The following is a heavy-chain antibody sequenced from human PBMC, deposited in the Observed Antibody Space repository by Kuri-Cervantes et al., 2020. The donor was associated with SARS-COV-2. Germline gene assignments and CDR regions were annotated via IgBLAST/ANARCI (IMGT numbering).Heavy chain of an antibody. V-gene: IGHV3-7*03. CDR2: IKQDGSEE. D-gene: IGHD3-10*01. J-gene: IGHJ3*02. CDR1: GFIFSGYC. CDR3: AREDSGTNDAFDI. Sequence: GGSLRLSCAASGFIFSGYCVTWVRQAPGKGLEWVANIKQDGSEEYYVDSVKGRFTISRDNAKNSLYLQMNSLRAEDTAVYYCAREDSGTNDAFDIWGQGATVTVSS.